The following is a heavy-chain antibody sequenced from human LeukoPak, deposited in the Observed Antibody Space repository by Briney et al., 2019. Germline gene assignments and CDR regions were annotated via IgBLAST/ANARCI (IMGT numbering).Heavy chain of an antibody. V-gene: IGHV1-69*13. CDR1: GGTFSSYA. CDR2: IIPIFGTA. CDR3: ATPEPTRTYYDFWSGYEYDAFDI. D-gene: IGHD3-3*01. J-gene: IGHJ3*02. Sequence: SVKVSCKASGGTFSSYAISWVRQAPGQGLEWMGGIIPIFGTANYAQKFQGRVTITADESTSTAYMERSSLRSEDTAVYYCATPEPTRTYYDFWSGYEYDAFDIWGQGTMVTVSS.